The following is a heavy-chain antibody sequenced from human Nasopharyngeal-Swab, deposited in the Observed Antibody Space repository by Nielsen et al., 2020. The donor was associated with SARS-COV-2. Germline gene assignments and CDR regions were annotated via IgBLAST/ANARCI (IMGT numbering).Heavy chain of an antibody. V-gene: IGHV1-24*01. J-gene: IGHJ4*02. Sequence: ASVQVSCKVSGYTLTELSMHWVRQAPGKGLEWMGGFDPEDGETIYAQKFQGRVTMTEDTSTDTAYMEPSSLRSEDTAVYYCATGVAVAGRTHFVDYWGQGTLVTVSS. D-gene: IGHD6-19*01. CDR1: GYTLTELS. CDR2: FDPEDGET. CDR3: ATGVAVAGRTHFVDY.